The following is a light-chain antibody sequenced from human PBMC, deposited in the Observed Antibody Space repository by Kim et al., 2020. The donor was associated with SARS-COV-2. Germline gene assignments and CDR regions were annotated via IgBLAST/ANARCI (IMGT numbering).Light chain of an antibody. Sequence: GRRVPICGSGTRSNIGSNSVHWYQQFPGTAPKLLIYSTTPRPSGVPDRFSGSKSGTSASLAISGLRSEDETDYYCAAWDDSLSGLVFGGGTQLTVL. CDR1: RSNIGSNS. J-gene: IGLJ2*01. CDR2: STT. V-gene: IGLV1-47*01. CDR3: AAWDDSLSGLV.